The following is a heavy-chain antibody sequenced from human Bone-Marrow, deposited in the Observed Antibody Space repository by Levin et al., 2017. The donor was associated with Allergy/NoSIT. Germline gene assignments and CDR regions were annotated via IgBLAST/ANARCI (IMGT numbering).Heavy chain of an antibody. J-gene: IGHJ5*02. D-gene: IGHD1-1*01. CDR1: GFTFSSYG. CDR3: GRDETGTVDL. V-gene: IGHV3-33*01. Sequence: GGSLRLSCAASGFTFSSYGIQWVRQAPGKGLEWVAIIWYDGSQKYYADSVKGRFTISRDNSENTVNLHMSSLRAEDTAVYYCGRDETGTVDLWGQGTLVTVSS. CDR2: IWYDGSQK.